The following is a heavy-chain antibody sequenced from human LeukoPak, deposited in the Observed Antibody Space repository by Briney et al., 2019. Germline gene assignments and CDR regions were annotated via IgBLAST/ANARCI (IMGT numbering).Heavy chain of an antibody. CDR3: ARVWFGDICMDV. CDR1: GFIFSSYS. CDR2: ISSSSSYI. V-gene: IGHV3-21*01. Sequence: GGSLRLSCAASGFIFSSYSMNWVRQAPGKGLEWVSSISSSSSYIYYADSVKGRFTISRDNAKNSLYLQMNSLRAEDTAVYYCARVWFGDICMDVWGQGTTVTVS. D-gene: IGHD3-10*01. J-gene: IGHJ6*02.